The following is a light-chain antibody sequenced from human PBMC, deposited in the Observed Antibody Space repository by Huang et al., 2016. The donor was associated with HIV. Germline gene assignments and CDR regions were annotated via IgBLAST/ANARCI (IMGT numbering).Light chain of an antibody. CDR1: QSVSSSY. Sequence: EIVLTQSPGTLSLSPGERATLSCRASQSVSSSYLAWYQQKPGQAPRLLIYGASSRATGIPDRISGSGSGTDFTLTISRLEPEDFAVYYCQQFGNSRITFGQGTRLE. J-gene: IGKJ5*01. CDR2: GAS. CDR3: QQFGNSRIT. V-gene: IGKV3-20*01.